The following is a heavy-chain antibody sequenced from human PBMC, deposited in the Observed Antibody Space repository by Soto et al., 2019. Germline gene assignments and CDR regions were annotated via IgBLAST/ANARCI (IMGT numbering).Heavy chain of an antibody. CDR1: GGSVSSGSYY. D-gene: IGHD6-13*01. CDR2: IYYSGST. J-gene: IGHJ5*02. V-gene: IGHV4-61*01. Sequence: SEPLSLTCTVSGGSVSSGSYYWSWIRQPPGKGLEWIGYIYYSGSTNYNPSLKSRVTISVDTSKNQFSLKLSSVTAADTAVYYCARESSSWSNWFDPWGQGTLVTVSS. CDR3: ARESSSWSNWFDP.